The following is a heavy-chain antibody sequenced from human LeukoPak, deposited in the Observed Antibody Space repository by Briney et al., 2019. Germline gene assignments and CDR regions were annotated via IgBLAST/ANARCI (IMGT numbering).Heavy chain of an antibody. Sequence: SETLSLTCAVYGGSFSGYYWSWIRQPPGKGLEWIGEINHSGSTNYNPSLKSRVTISVDTSKNQFSLKLSSVTAADTAVYYCARGDYGDHGIDYWGQGTLSPSPQ. J-gene: IGHJ4*02. D-gene: IGHD4-17*01. CDR3: ARGDYGDHGIDY. CDR1: GGSFSGYY. CDR2: INHSGST. V-gene: IGHV4-34*01.